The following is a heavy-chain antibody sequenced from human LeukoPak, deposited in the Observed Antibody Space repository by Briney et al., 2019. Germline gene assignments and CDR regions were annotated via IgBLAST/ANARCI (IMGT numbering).Heavy chain of an antibody. V-gene: IGHV3-23*01. J-gene: IGHJ4*02. Sequence: PGGSLRLSCAASGFTFSNYAMSWVRQAPGKGLEWVSTVSGSGLSTYSADSVKGRFTISRDNSKNILYLQMNSMRPEDTAVYYCARELDLLAAALDYWGQGTLVTVSS. CDR1: GFTFSNYA. CDR3: ARELDLLAAALDY. D-gene: IGHD6-13*01. CDR2: VSGSGLST.